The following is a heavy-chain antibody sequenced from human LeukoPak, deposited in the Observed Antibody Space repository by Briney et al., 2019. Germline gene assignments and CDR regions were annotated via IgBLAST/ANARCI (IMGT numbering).Heavy chain of an antibody. Sequence: SETLSLTRTVSGGSISSGGYYWSWIRQHPGQGLEWIGYIYYSGSTYYNPSLKSRVTISVDTSKNQFSLRLNSVTAADAAVYYFARAGSEVRSYGYPLGDWGQGTLVTVSS. J-gene: IGHJ4*02. D-gene: IGHD5-18*01. CDR1: GGSISSGGYY. V-gene: IGHV4-31*03. CDR2: IYYSGST. CDR3: ARAGSEVRSYGYPLGD.